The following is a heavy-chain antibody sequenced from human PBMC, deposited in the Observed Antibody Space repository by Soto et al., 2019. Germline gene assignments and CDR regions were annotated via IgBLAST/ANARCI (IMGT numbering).Heavy chain of an antibody. CDR3: ARDPLKIVGPSSSQV. Sequence: PGGSLRLSCAASGFMFSSSYMSWVRQAPGKGLEWVSVIYNAGSTYYADPVRGRFTISRDNSKNILFLQMNSLRVEDIAIYYCARDPLKIVGPSSSQVWGQGTLVTVSS. J-gene: IGHJ4*02. CDR2: IYNAGST. D-gene: IGHD2-21*01. V-gene: IGHV3-53*01. CDR1: GFMFSSSY.